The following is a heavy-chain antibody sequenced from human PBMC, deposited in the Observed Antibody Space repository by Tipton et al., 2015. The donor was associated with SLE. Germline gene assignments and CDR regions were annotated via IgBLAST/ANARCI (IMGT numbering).Heavy chain of an antibody. J-gene: IGHJ4*02. Sequence: QLVQSGAEVKKPGASVKVSCKASVYTFISYGISWVRQAPGQGLEWMGWISAYNRNTNYGQKFQGRVTMTIDTSTNTAYMELTSLRSDDTAVYYCARDLGGGYVEIGNYDYWDQGTLVTISS. CDR3: ARDLGGGYVEIGNYDY. CDR1: VYTFISYG. D-gene: IGHD4-11*01. V-gene: IGHV1-18*01. CDR2: ISAYNRNT.